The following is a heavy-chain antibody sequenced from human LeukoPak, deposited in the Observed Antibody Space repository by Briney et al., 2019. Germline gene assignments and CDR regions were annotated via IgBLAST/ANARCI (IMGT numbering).Heavy chain of an antibody. CDR2: INHSGST. CDR1: GGSFSGYY. D-gene: IGHD2-2*01. V-gene: IGHV4-34*01. J-gene: IGHJ4*02. Sequence: PSETLSLTCAVYGGSFSGYYWSWIRQPPGKGLEWIGEINHSGSTNYNPSLKSRVTVSVDTSKNQFSLKLSSVTAADTAVYYCASSTPWYFDNWGQGTLVTVSS. CDR3: ASSTPWYFDN.